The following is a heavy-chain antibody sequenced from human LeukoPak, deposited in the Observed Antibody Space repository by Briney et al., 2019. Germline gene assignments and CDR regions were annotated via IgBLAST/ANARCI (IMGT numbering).Heavy chain of an antibody. J-gene: IGHJ3*02. CDR1: GGSISSYY. V-gene: IGHV4-59*01. D-gene: IGHD3-3*02. Sequence: SETLSLTCTVSGGSISSYYWSWIRQPPGKGLEWIGYIYYSGSTNYNPSLKSRVTISVDTSKNQFSLKLSSVTAADTAVYYCARVSLRRDAFDIWGQETMVTVSS. CDR2: IYYSGST. CDR3: ARVSLRRDAFDI.